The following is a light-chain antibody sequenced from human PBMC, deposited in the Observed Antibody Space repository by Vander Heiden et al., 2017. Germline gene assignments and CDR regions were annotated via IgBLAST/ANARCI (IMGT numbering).Light chain of an antibody. Sequence: QSALTQPPSASGSPGPSVTISCTGTSSDGCGYKYVSWYQQHPGKAPKLMSYEVSKRPSGVPDRFSGSKSGNTASLTVSGLQAEDEADYYCSSYAGSNRVFGGGTKLTVL. CDR1: SSDGCGYKY. CDR2: EVS. J-gene: IGLJ2*01. CDR3: SSYAGSNRV. V-gene: IGLV2-8*01.